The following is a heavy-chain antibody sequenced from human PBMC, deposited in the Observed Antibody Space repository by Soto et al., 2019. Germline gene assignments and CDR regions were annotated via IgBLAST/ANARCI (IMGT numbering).Heavy chain of an antibody. CDR1: GYTFTSYA. Sequence: ASVKVSCKASGYTFTSYAMHWVRQAPGQRLEWMGWINAGNGNTKYSQKFQGRDTITRDTSASTAYMELSSLRSEDTAVYYCARVHSSSWYPRYYYYGMDVWGQGTTVTVSS. CDR2: INAGNGNT. V-gene: IGHV1-3*01. D-gene: IGHD6-13*01. CDR3: ARVHSSSWYPRYYYYGMDV. J-gene: IGHJ6*02.